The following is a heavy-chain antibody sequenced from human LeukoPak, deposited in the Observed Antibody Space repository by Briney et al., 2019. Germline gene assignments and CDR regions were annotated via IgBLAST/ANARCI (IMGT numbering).Heavy chain of an antibody. Sequence: KPSETLSLTCTVSGSSISSYYWSWIRQPPGKGLEWIGYIYYSGSTNYNPSLKSRVTISVDTSKNQFSLKLSSVTAADTAVYYCARLRIQQDALDIWGQGTMVTVSS. CDR1: GSSISSYY. J-gene: IGHJ3*02. CDR3: ARLRIQQDALDI. CDR2: IYYSGST. V-gene: IGHV4-59*01. D-gene: IGHD5-18*01.